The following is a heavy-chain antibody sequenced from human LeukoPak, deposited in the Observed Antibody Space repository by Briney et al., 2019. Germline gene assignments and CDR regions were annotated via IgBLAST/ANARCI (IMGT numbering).Heavy chain of an antibody. J-gene: IGHJ4*02. CDR2: ISARSTTT. V-gene: IGHV3-23*01. D-gene: IGHD3-9*01. CDR1: GFTFSNYA. Sequence: GGSLRLSCAASGFTFSNYAMSWVRKAPGKGLEWVSVISARSTTTYYADSVKGRFTISRDNSKNTLYLQMNSLRAEDTAVFYRQRPEYDILTGSSSFRYFDYWGQGTLVTVSS. CDR3: QRPEYDILTGSSSFRYFDY.